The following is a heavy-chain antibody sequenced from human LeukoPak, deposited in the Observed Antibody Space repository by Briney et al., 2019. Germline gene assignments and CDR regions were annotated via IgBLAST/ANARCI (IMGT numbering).Heavy chain of an antibody. CDR1: GGSMSSTDNC. CDR3: ARQGVVPNKAGWYFDL. J-gene: IGHJ2*01. Sequence: PSETLCLTCIVSGGSMSSTDNCWGWIRQPPRKGLEWIGSFYYTGTIFYRSPLESRGTISIDTSKKQFSLKIRAVTAADTAVYYCARQGVVPNKAGWYFDLWGRGALVTVSS. V-gene: IGHV4-39*01. CDR2: FYYTGTI. D-gene: IGHD3-10*01.